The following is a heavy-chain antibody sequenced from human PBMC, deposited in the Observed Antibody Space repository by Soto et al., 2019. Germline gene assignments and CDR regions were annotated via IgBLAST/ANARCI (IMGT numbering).Heavy chain of an antibody. CDR3: ARDAEYYFDY. V-gene: IGHV3-33*01. Sequence: QVQLVESGGGVVQPGRSLRLSCAASGFTFSSYGMHWVRQAPGKGLEWVAVIWYDGSNKYYADSVKCRFTISRDNSKNTLYLQMNSLRAEDTAVYYCARDAEYYFDYWGQGTLVTVSS. CDR2: IWYDGSNK. J-gene: IGHJ4*02. CDR1: GFTFSSYG.